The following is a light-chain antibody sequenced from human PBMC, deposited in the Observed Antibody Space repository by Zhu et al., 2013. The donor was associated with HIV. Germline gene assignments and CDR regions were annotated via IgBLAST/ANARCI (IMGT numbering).Light chain of an antibody. Sequence: QSALTQPRSVSGSPGQSVTISCTGASSDVGRYNYVSWYQQHPSKAPKVMIYEVSKRPSGVSNRFSGSKSGNTASLTISGLQAEDEADYYCSSYTSSSTWVFGGGTKLTV. J-gene: IGLJ3*02. CDR2: EVS. CDR1: SSDVGRYNY. CDR3: SSYTSSSTWV. V-gene: IGLV2-14*01.